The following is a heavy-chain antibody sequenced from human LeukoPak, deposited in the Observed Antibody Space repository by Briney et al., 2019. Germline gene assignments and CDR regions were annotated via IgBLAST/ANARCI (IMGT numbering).Heavy chain of an antibody. Sequence: ASVKVYCKASGGTFSSCAISWVRQAPGQGLEWMGRIIPIFGTANYAQKFQGRVTITTDESTSTAYMELSSLRSEDTAVYYCARGRGYSYGPTTYYFHYWGQGTLVTVSS. J-gene: IGHJ4*02. CDR2: IIPIFGTA. CDR3: ARGRGYSYGPTTYYFHY. V-gene: IGHV1-69*05. CDR1: GGTFSSCA. D-gene: IGHD5-18*01.